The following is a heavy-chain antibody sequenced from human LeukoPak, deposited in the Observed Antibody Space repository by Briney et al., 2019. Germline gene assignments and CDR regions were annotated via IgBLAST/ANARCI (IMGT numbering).Heavy chain of an antibody. CDR2: INPSGGTT. D-gene: IGHD2-8*01. CDR3: ARQRGGQYEDGFDI. J-gene: IGHJ3*02. CDR1: GYTFTRSY. V-gene: IGHV1-46*01. Sequence: ASVKVSCKASGYTFTRSYMHWVRQAPGQGLEWMGIINPSGGTTIYAQRFQGRVTMTRDTSTSTVYMELSSLRYEDTAVYYCARQRGGQYEDGFDIWGQRTMVTVSS.